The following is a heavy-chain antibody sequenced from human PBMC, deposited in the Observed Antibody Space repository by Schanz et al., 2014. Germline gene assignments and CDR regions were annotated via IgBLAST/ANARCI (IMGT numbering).Heavy chain of an antibody. J-gene: IGHJ4*02. CDR3: ARDAADFYDILTEEDY. D-gene: IGHD3-9*01. Sequence: QAQLMESGGGVVQPGTSLILSCSVSGFSLNTYGIHWFRQPAGKGLEWVAVIWNNGVTKYYADSVKGRFTISRDNSKNTLYLQMNTLRSDDTAVYYCARDAADFYDILTEEDYWGQGTLVTVSS. CDR1: GFSLNTYG. CDR2: IWNNGVTK. V-gene: IGHV3-33*01.